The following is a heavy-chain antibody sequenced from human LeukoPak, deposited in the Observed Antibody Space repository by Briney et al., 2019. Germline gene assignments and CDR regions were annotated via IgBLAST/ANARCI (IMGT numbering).Heavy chain of an antibody. Sequence: GESLKISCKGSGYSFTFYWIGWVRQMPGKGLEWMGMIYPGDSDTRYSPSFHGQVTISADKSINTAYLQWSSLKASDTAMYYCARRPSPYSGSNFDHWGQGSLVTVSS. CDR1: GYSFTFYW. D-gene: IGHD1-26*01. CDR2: IYPGDSDT. V-gene: IGHV5-51*01. J-gene: IGHJ4*02. CDR3: ARRPSPYSGSNFDH.